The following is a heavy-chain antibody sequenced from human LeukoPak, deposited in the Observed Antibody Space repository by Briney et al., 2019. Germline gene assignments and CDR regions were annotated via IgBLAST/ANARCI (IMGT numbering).Heavy chain of an antibody. V-gene: IGHV4-59*01. CDR3: ASAHMYYYYMDV. CDR2: IYYSGST. D-gene: IGHD2-21*01. Sequence: SETLSLTCTVSGGSISSYYWSWIRQPPGKGLEWIGYIYYSGSTNYNPSLKSRVTISVDTSKNQFSLKLSSVTAADTAVYYCASAHMYYYYMDVWGEGTTVTISS. CDR1: GGSISSYY. J-gene: IGHJ6*03.